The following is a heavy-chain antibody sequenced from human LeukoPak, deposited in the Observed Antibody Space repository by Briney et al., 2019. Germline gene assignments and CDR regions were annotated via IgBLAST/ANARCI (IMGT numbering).Heavy chain of an antibody. CDR1: GFTFNNYA. J-gene: IGHJ3*02. D-gene: IGHD2-8*01. V-gene: IGHV3-23*01. CDR2: IGGGPV. Sequence: PWGSLRLSCAASGFTFNNYAMTWVRQAPGKGLEWVSTIGGGPVYYADSVKDRFTISRDNSKNTLFLQMNSLRAEDTAIYYCAKDSYSHNGIYDALDIWGQGTKVTVSS. CDR3: AKDSYSHNGIYDALDI.